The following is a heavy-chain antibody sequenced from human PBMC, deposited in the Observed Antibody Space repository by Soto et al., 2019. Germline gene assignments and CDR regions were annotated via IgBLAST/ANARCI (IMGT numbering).Heavy chain of an antibody. CDR1: GVTFSSYA. CDR2: ISGSGTST. V-gene: IGHV3-23*01. J-gene: IGHJ4*02. CDR3: AKDLFYSGSYYGGDY. D-gene: IGHD1-26*01. Sequence: EVQLLESGGGLVQPGVSLRLSCAASGVTFSSYAMSWVRQAPGKGLDWVSVISGSGTSTYYADSVKGRFTISRDNSKNILYLQMNSLRAEDTAVYYCAKDLFYSGSYYGGDYWGQGTLVTISS.